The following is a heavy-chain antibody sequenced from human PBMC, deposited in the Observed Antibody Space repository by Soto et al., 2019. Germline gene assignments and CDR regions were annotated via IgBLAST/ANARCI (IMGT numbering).Heavy chain of an antibody. D-gene: IGHD1-26*01. CDR3: ARVWGGAFDI. CDR2: IYYSGST. Sequence: QVQLQESGPGLVKPSETLSLTCTVSGGSISSYYWSWIRQPPGKGLEWIGYIYYSGSTNYNPSLKSRVTLSVDTSKNQFSLKPSSVTAADTAVYYCARVWGGAFDIWGQGTMVTVSS. V-gene: IGHV4-59*01. CDR1: GGSISSYY. J-gene: IGHJ3*02.